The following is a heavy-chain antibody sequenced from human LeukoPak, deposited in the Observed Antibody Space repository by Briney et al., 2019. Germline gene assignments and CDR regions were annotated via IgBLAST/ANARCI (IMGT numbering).Heavy chain of an antibody. CDR3: ARAQGVVVVAANYDY. V-gene: IGHV1-69*02. CDR1: GGTFSSYT. CDR2: VIPILGIA. Sequence: SVKVSCKASGGTFSSYTISWVRQAPGQGLEWMGRVIPILGIANYAQKFQGRVTITADKSTSTAYMELSSLRSEDTAVYYCARAQGVVVVAANYDYWGQGTLVTVSS. D-gene: IGHD2-15*01. J-gene: IGHJ4*02.